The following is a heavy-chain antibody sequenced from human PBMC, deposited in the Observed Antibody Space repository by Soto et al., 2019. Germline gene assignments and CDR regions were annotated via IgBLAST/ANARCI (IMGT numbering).Heavy chain of an antibody. CDR1: GGSISNYY. J-gene: IGHJ6*02. CDR2: IYNSGTT. CDR3: ARDHYVYDILTGYGYYYGMDV. Sequence: SETLSLTCTVSGGSISNYYCSWIRQTPGKGLEYIGFIYNSGTTNYHPSLKSRVTISVDTSKNQFSLKLSSVTAADTAVYYCARDHYVYDILTGYGYYYGMDVWGQGTTVTVTS. V-gene: IGHV4-4*08. D-gene: IGHD3-9*01.